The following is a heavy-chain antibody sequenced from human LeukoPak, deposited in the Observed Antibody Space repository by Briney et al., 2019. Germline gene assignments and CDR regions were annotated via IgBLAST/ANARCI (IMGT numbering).Heavy chain of an antibody. CDR3: ASRAGSGDAFDI. J-gene: IGHJ3*02. CDR2: IYYSGST. CDR1: GGSISSYY. V-gene: IGHV4-59*01. D-gene: IGHD6-19*01. Sequence: PSETLSLTCTVSGGSISSYYWSWIRQPPGKELEWIGYIYYSGSTNYNPSLKSRVTISVDTSKNQFSLKLSSVTAADTAVYYCASRAGSGDAFDIWGQGTMVTVSS.